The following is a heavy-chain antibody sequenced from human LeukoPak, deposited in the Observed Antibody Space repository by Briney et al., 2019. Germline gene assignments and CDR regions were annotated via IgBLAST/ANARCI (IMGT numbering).Heavy chain of an antibody. CDR3: TRMTAGHDY. Sequence: SETPSLTYAVAGVSFGDYYWGSVPQTPRKGLEWIGEINHSGYTNDSPSLKSRVTLAIDTSRKQFSLNLRSVTVADTGIYYCTRMTAGHDYWGQGTLVTVSS. CDR1: GVSFGDYY. V-gene: IGHV4-34*01. CDR2: INHSGYT. J-gene: IGHJ4*02. D-gene: IGHD2-21*02.